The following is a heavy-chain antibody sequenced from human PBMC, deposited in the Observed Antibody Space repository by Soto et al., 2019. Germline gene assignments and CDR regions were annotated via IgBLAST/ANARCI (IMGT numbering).Heavy chain of an antibody. D-gene: IGHD3-3*01. CDR2: INPATGAA. CDR1: GYPVTAYY. CDR3: ATGGGVGVAGSAAFEM. Sequence: QLHLVQSGAVVKKPGASVTVSCSASGYPVTAYYMHWVRQAPGRGLEWMGGINPATGAAKFTQTLLARVTMTRDTSTGTVFMALGRLTSEDPAVLYCATGGGVGVAGSAAFEMWGQGTLVTVSS. J-gene: IGHJ3*02. V-gene: IGHV1-2*02.